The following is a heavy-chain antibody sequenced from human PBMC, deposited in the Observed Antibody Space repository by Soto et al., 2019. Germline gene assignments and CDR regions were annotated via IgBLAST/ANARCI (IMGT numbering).Heavy chain of an antibody. CDR1: GFTFSSYA. J-gene: IGHJ4*02. D-gene: IGHD3-10*01. CDR2: ISYDGSNK. CDR3: AREDGSGSFCFDY. V-gene: IGHV3-30-3*01. Sequence: QVQLVESGGGVVQPGRSLRLSCAASGFTFSSYAMHWVRQAPGKGLEWVAVISYDGSNKYYADSVKGRFTISRDNSKNTLYLQMNSLRAEDTAVYYCAREDGSGSFCFDYWGQGTLVTVSS.